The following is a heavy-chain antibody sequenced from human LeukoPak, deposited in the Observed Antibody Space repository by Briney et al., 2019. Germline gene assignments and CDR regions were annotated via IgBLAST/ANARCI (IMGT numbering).Heavy chain of an antibody. CDR3: AKPRLGGYCSGGSCYSWGFDY. J-gene: IGHJ4*02. Sequence: LRLSCAASGFTFDDYVMHWVRQAPGKGLKWVSGINWNSGSIGYADSVKGRFTISRDNAKNSLYLQMNSLRPEDTALYYCAKPRLGGYCSGGSCYSWGFDYWGQGTLVTVSS. CDR1: GFTFDDYV. D-gene: IGHD2-15*01. V-gene: IGHV3-9*01. CDR2: INWNSGSI.